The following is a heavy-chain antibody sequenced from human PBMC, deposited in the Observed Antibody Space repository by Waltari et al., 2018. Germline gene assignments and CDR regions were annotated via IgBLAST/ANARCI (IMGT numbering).Heavy chain of an antibody. CDR2: IYWNDDK. V-gene: IGHV2-5*01. Sequence: QITLKESGPTLVKPTQTLTLTCTFSGFSLSTSGVGVGWIRQPPGKALEWLALIYWNDDKRYSPSLKSRLTITKDTSKNQVVLTMTNMDPVDTATYYCAHRRTGIVGAKDAFDIWGQGTMVTVSS. J-gene: IGHJ3*02. CDR3: AHRRTGIVGAKDAFDI. CDR1: GFSLSTSGVG. D-gene: IGHD1-26*01.